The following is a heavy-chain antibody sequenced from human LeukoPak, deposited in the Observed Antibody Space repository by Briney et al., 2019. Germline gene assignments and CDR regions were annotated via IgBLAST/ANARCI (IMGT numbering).Heavy chain of an antibody. Sequence: GGSLRLSCAASGFTVSGKAMTWVRQAPGKGLECASILYTTDTTYYADSVKGRFTISRDNSNNALYLQMHSLRPEDTAVYYCARLGSDWSHWYFDLWGRGALVTVSS. CDR3: ARLGSDWSHWYFDL. CDR2: LYTTDTT. J-gene: IGHJ2*01. V-gene: IGHV3-53*01. D-gene: IGHD3-9*01. CDR1: GFTVSGKA.